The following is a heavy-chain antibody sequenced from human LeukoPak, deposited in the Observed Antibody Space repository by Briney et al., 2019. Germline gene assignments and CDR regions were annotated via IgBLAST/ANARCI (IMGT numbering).Heavy chain of an antibody. CDR3: ARVRLGLNFGFY. J-gene: IGHJ4*02. D-gene: IGHD3/OR15-3a*01. CDR2: INHSGST. Sequence: SDTLSLTCALYGGSFNGYYWSGIRHPPGKGLEWMGEINHSGSTHYNPSLKSRVIISVDTSKNQFSLKLSSVTAAATAVYYCARVRLGLNFGFYWGQGTLVTVSS. CDR1: GGSFNGYY. V-gene: IGHV4-34*01.